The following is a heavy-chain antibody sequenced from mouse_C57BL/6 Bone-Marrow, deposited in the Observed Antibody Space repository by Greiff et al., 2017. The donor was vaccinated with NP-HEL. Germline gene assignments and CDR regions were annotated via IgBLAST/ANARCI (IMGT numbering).Heavy chain of an antibody. CDR2: IDPSDSYT. CDR3: ANLYYDYDSWFAY. J-gene: IGHJ3*01. CDR1: GYTFTSYW. Sequence: QVQLKQPGAELVKPGASVKLSCKASGYTFTSYWMQWVKQRPGQGLEWIGEIDPSDSYTNYNQKFKGKATLTVDTSSSTAYMQLSSLTSEDSAVYYCANLYYDYDSWFAYWGQGTLVTVSA. V-gene: IGHV1-50*01. D-gene: IGHD2-4*01.